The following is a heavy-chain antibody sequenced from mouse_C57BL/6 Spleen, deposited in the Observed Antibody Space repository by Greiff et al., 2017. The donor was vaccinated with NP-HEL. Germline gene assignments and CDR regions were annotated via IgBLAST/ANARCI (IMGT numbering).Heavy chain of an antibody. CDR2: IYPGSGST. CDR1: GYTFTSYW. D-gene: IGHD2-4*01. J-gene: IGHJ4*01. V-gene: IGHV1-55*01. CDR3: ARGHYDYGYAMDY. Sequence: QVQLQQPGAELVKPGASVKMSCKASGYTFTSYWITWVKQRPGQGLEWIGDIYPGSGSTNYNEKFKSKATLTVDTSSSTAYMQLSSLTSEDSAVYYGARGHYDYGYAMDYWGQGTSVTVSS.